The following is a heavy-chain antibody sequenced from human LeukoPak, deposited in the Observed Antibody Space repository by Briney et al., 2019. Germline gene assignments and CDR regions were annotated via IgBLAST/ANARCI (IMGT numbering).Heavy chain of an antibody. CDR3: ARAQWRTYSYYYMDV. CDR2: IYSGGST. D-gene: IGHD6-19*01. V-gene: IGHV3-53*01. Sequence: GGSLRLSCAASGFTVSFNYMSWVRQAPGKGLEWISVIYSGGSTYYADSVKGRFTISRDDSKNTVYPQMNSLRAEDTAIYYCARAQWRTYSYYYMDVWGKGTTVTVSS. CDR1: GFTVSFNY. J-gene: IGHJ6*03.